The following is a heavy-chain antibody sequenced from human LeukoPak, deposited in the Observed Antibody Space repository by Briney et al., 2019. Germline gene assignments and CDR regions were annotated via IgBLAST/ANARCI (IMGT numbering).Heavy chain of an antibody. CDR2: ISAYNGNT. D-gene: IGHD3-22*01. CDR1: GYTFTSYG. Sequence: ASVKVSCKASGYTFTSYGISWVRQAPGQGLEWMGWISAYNGNTNYAQKLQGRVTMTTDTSTSTAYMELRSLRSDDTAVYYCARSVIVVVTYYYYGMDVWGQGTTVTVSS. V-gene: IGHV1-18*01. CDR3: ARSVIVVVTYYYYGMDV. J-gene: IGHJ6*02.